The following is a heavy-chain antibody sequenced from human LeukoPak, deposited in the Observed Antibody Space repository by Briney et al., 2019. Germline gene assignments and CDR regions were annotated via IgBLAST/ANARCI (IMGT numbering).Heavy chain of an antibody. CDR2: IYYSGST. J-gene: IGHJ4*02. Sequence: SETLSLTCAVSGGSISSYYWSWIRQPPGKGLEWIGYIYYSGSTNYNPSLKSRVTISVDTSKNQFSLKLSSVTAADTAVYYCARGRSSSWINFDYWGQGTLVTVSS. D-gene: IGHD6-13*01. CDR1: GGSISSYY. V-gene: IGHV4-59*01. CDR3: ARGRSSSWINFDY.